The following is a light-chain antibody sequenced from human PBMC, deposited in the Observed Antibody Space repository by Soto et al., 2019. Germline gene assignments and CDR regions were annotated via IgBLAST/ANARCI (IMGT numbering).Light chain of an antibody. CDR1: QSVSSSY. J-gene: IGKJ5*01. Sequence: EIVLTQSPGTLSLSPGERATLSCRASQSVSSSYLAWYQHKPGQAPRLLIYGASSRATGIPDRFSGSGSGTDFTLTISRLEPEDFAVYYCQQYGSSPVATFGQGTRLEIK. V-gene: IGKV3-20*01. CDR3: QQYGSSPVAT. CDR2: GAS.